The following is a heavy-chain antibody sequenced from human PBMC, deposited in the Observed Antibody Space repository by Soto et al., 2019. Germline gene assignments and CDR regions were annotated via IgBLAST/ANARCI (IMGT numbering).Heavy chain of an antibody. V-gene: IGHV4-59*01. J-gene: IGHJ4*02. CDR3: VRYHCSSGNCQHLDY. Sequence: QVQLQESGPGLVKPSETLSLTCTVSGGSISSYYWSWIRQPPGKAQEWIGCIYYNGNTNYNPSLKSRVTILVDTSKNQFSLKLRSVTVADTAVYYCVRYHCSSGNCQHLDYWGQGTLVTVSS. CDR1: GGSISSYY. CDR2: IYYNGNT. D-gene: IGHD2-15*01.